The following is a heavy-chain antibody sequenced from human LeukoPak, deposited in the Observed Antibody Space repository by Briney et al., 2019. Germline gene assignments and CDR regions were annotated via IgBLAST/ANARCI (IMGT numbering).Heavy chain of an antibody. CDR2: ISSSSSTI. Sequence: PGGSLRLSCAASGFTFSDYYMSWVRQAPGKGLEWVSYISSSSSTIYYADSVKGRFTISRDNAKNSLYLQMNSLRAEDTAVYYCARSYYYDSSGYYLGSDFDYWGQGTLVTVSS. V-gene: IGHV3-11*04. CDR1: GFTFSDYY. CDR3: ARSYYYDSSGYYLGSDFDY. D-gene: IGHD3-22*01. J-gene: IGHJ4*02.